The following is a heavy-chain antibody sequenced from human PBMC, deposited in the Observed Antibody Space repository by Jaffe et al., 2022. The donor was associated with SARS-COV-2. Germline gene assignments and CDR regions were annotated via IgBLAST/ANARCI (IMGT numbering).Heavy chain of an antibody. J-gene: IGHJ3*02. CDR3: ARHWGSRDAFDI. D-gene: IGHD7-27*01. Sequence: QVQLQESGPGLVKPSETLSLTCTVSGGSISGYYWNWIRQPPGKGLEWIGYIYYSGSTNYNPSLESRVTISVDTSKNQFSLKLSSVTAADTAVYYCARHWGSRDAFDIWGPGTMVTVSS. CDR2: IYYSGST. V-gene: IGHV4-59*01. CDR1: GGSISGYY.